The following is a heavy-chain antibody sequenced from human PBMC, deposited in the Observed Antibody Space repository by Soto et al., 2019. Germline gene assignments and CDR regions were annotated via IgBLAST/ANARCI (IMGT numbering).Heavy chain of an antibody. D-gene: IGHD1-1*01. V-gene: IGHV3-30*18. CDR2: ISYDGSNK. CDR3: AKDWAGTTAY. Sequence: QVQLVESGGGVVQPGRSLRLSCAASGFTFSSYGMHWVRQAPGKGLEWVAVISYDGSNKYYADSVKGRFTIPRDNSKNPLYLQMNSLRAEDTAVYYCAKDWAGTTAYWGQGTLVTVSS. J-gene: IGHJ4*02. CDR1: GFTFSSYG.